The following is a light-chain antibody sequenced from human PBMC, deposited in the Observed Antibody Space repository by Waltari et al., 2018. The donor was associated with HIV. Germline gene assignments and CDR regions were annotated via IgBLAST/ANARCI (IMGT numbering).Light chain of an antibody. Sequence: QSVLTQPPSASGTPGQRVTISCSGSSSNIGSNTVNGYQQLPGTAPKLLIYSNNQRPSWVPDRFSGSKSGTSASLAISGLQSEDEADYYCAAWDDSLNGYVFGTGTKVTVL. CDR2: SNN. CDR3: AAWDDSLNGYV. V-gene: IGLV1-44*01. J-gene: IGLJ1*01. CDR1: SSNIGSNT.